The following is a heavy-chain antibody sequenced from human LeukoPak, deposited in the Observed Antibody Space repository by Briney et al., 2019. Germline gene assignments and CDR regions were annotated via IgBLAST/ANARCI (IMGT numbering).Heavy chain of an antibody. V-gene: IGHV1-2*02. D-gene: IGHD3-10*01. CDR2: INPNSGGT. J-gene: IGHJ6*02. CDR1: GYTFTGYY. CDR3: ARRDYGSGRYPYYYGLDV. Sequence: ASVKVSCKASGYTFTGYYMHWVRQAPGQGLEWMGWINPNSGGTNYAQKFQGRVTMTRDTSTTTAYMELRSLRSDDTAVYYCARRDYGSGRYPYYYGLDVWGQGTTVTVSS.